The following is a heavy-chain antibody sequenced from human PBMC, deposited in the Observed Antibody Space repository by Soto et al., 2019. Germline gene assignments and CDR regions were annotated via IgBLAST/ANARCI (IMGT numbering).Heavy chain of an antibody. V-gene: IGHV1-69*01. D-gene: IGHD2-21*02. CDR2: IIPIFGTA. CDR1: GGTFSSYA. Sequence: QVQLVQSGAEVKKPGSSVKVSCKASGGTFSSYAISWVRQAPGQGLEWMGGIIPIFGTANYAQKFQGRVTITADESTSTAYMELSSLRSEDTAVYYCAANGPYCGGDCYAEVAFDIWGQGTMVTVSS. J-gene: IGHJ3*02. CDR3: AANGPYCGGDCYAEVAFDI.